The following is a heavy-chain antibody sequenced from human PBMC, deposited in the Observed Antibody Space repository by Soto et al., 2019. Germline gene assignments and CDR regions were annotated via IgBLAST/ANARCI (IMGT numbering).Heavy chain of an antibody. CDR2: IIPIFDTA. CDR3: ARHDCISSSCYYYYYYGLDV. J-gene: IGHJ6*02. Sequence: QVQLVQSGAEVKKPGSSVKVSCKASGGTFSSYGISWVRQAPGQGLEWMGGIIPIFDTANYAQKFQGRVTFTADESTSTAYVELSSLRSEDTAVYYCARHDCISSSCYYYYYYGLDVWGLGTTVTVSS. D-gene: IGHD2-2*01. V-gene: IGHV1-69*12. CDR1: GGTFSSYG.